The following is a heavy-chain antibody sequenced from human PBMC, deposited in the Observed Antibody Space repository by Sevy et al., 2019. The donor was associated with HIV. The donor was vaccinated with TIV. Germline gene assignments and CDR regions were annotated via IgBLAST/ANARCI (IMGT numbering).Heavy chain of an antibody. CDR1: GFTFSSYA. Sequence: GRSLRLSCAASGFTFSSYAMSWVRQAPGKGLEWVSAISGSGGSTYYADSVKGRFTISRDNSKNTLYLQMNSLRAEDTAVYYCAKADYYYYYMDVWGKGTTVTVSS. V-gene: IGHV3-23*01. CDR2: ISGSGGST. J-gene: IGHJ6*03. CDR3: AKADYYYYYMDV.